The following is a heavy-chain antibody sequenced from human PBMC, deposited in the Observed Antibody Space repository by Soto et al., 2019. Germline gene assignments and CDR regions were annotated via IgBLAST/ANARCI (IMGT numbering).Heavy chain of an antibody. CDR1: GDSVPSNSAA. D-gene: IGHD2-2*01. J-gene: IGHJ5*02. V-gene: IGHV6-1*01. Sequence: SQTLSLTCAISGDSVPSNSAAWNWIRQSPSRGLEWLGRTYYRSKWYNDYAVSVKSRITINPDTTKNQFSLQLNSVTPEDTAVYYCARGHIVVVPRGPYNWFDPWGQGTLVTVSS. CDR2: TYYRSKWYN. CDR3: ARGHIVVVPRGPYNWFDP.